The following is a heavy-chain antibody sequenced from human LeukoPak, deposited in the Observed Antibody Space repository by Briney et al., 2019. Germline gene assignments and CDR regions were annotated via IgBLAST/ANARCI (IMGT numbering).Heavy chain of an antibody. J-gene: IGHJ4*02. Sequence: GGSLRLSCAASGFTFSSYEMNWVRQVPGKGLEWVSYISSSGSTRYYADSVKGRFTISRDNAKNSLYLQMNSLRAEDTGVYYCARDGSGWSDYWGQGILVTVSS. CDR3: ARDGSGWSDY. CDR1: GFTFSSYE. D-gene: IGHD6-19*01. CDR2: ISSSGSTR. V-gene: IGHV3-48*03.